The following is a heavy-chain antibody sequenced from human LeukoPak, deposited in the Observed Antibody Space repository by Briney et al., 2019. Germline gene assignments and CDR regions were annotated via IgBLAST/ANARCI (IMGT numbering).Heavy chain of an antibody. CDR2: ISSSSSTI. CDR1: GFTFSDYY. J-gene: IGHJ6*03. V-gene: IGHV3-11*04. CDR3: ARGYNWNDPYSYYMDV. Sequence: GESLRLSCAASGFTFSDYYMSWIRQAPGKGLEWVSYISSSSSTIYYADSVKGRFSGSTIYYADSVKGRFTISRDNAKNSLYLQMNSLRAEDTAIYYCARGYNWNDPYSYYMDVWGKGTTVTVSS. D-gene: IGHD1-20*01.